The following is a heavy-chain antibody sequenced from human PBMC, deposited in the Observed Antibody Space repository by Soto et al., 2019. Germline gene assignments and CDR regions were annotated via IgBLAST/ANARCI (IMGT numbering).Heavy chain of an antibody. V-gene: IGHV1-18*01. CDR3: ARGTYSSSWLWFDP. Sequence: ASVKVSCKASGYTFTSYGISWVRQAPGQGLEWMGWISAYNGNTNYAQKLQGRVTLTTDTSTSTAYMELRSLRSDDTAVYYCARGTYSSSWLWFDPWGQGTLVTVSS. CDR2: ISAYNGNT. J-gene: IGHJ5*02. D-gene: IGHD6-13*01. CDR1: GYTFTSYG.